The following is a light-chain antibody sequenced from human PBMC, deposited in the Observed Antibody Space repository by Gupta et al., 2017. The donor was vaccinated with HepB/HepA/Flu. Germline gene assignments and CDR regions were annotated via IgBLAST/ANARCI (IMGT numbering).Light chain of an antibody. Sequence: HSVLTQPPSASGTPGQRVTISCSGGGSNIGSNFVYWYQQLPGTAPKLLISRDNQRPAGVPDRFSGSKSGTAASLAISGLRAEEEADYYCAAWDDSRRLLFGGGTKLTVL. CDR2: RDN. CDR3: AAWDDSRRLL. CDR1: GSNIGSNF. V-gene: IGLV1-47*01. J-gene: IGLJ2*01.